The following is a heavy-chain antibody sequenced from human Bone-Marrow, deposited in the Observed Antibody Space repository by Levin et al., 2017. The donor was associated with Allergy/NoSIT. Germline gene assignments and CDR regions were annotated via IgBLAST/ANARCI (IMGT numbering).Heavy chain of an antibody. CDR2: IYYSGSA. V-gene: IGHV4-39*07. CDR1: GGAISSDGYC. Sequence: SETLSLTCTLSGGAISSDGYCWTWIRQPPGKGLEWIGTIYYSGSAYYNPSLKSRLTISLDTSKNQFSLRLTSVTAADTAAYYCAGGPHGPYFYDYGMDVWGQGTTVTVSS. J-gene: IGHJ6*02. D-gene: IGHD2-8*01. CDR3: AGGPHGPYFYDYGMDV.